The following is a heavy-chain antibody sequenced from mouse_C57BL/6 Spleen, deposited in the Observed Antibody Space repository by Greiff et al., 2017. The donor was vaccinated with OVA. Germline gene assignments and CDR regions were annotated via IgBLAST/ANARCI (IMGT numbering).Heavy chain of an antibody. CDR3: TRDIDYGRDYAMDY. D-gene: IGHD2-4*01. Sequence: EVQGVESGEGLVKPGGSLKLSCAASGFTFSSYAMSWVRQTPEKRLEWVAYISSGGDYIYYADTVKGRFTISRDNARNTLYLQMSSLKSEDTAMYYCTRDIDYGRDYAMDYWGQGTSVTVSS. J-gene: IGHJ4*01. V-gene: IGHV5-9-1*02. CDR1: GFTFSSYA. CDR2: ISSGGDYI.